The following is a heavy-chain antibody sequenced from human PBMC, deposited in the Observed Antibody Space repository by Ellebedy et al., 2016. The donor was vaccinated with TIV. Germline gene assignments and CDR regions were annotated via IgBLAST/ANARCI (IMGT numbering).Heavy chain of an antibody. V-gene: IGHV3-33*01. CDR3: AREVAGTGSWYFDL. J-gene: IGHJ2*01. CDR2: IWYDGSNK. CDR1: GFTFSSYG. D-gene: IGHD6-19*01. Sequence: GESLKISXAASGFTFSSYGMHWVRQAPGKGLEWVAVIWYDGSNKYYADSVKGRFTISRDNSKNTLYLQMNSLRAEDTAVYYCAREVAGTGSWYFDLWGRGTLVTVSS.